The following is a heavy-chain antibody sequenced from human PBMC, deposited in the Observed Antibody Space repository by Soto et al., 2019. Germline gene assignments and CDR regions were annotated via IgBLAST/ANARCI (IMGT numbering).Heavy chain of an antibody. Sequence: GGPLRLSCGGSGFIFSYYIMNWVRQAPGKGLEWISYIRTTPSVIVYADSVNGRFTISRDNAKNSMYLQMNSLTDEDTAVYYCARDHIYAFDNWGQGTPVTVSS. D-gene: IGHD5-18*01. CDR1: GFIFSYYI. J-gene: IGHJ4*02. CDR3: ARDHIYAFDN. CDR2: IRTTPSVI. V-gene: IGHV3-48*02.